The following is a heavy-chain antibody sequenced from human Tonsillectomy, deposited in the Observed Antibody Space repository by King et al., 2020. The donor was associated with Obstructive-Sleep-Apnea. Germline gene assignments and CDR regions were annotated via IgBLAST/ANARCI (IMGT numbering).Heavy chain of an antibody. CDR1: GFTFNSYA. CDR3: AKDIFTKGVCTADD. J-gene: IGHJ4*02. Sequence: VQLVESGGGLVQPGGSLRLSCAASGFTFNSYAMNWVRQAPGKGLEWVSGVSGSGDNTFYADSVKGRFTIYRDNSKRTLYLQMNSLRAEDTAVYYCAKDIFTKGVCTADDWGQGPLVTVSS. CDR2: VSGSGDNT. V-gene: IGHV3-23*04. D-gene: IGHD2-8*01.